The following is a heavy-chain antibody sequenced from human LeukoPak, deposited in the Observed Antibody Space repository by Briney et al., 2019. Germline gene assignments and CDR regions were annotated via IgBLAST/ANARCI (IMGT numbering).Heavy chain of an antibody. J-gene: IGHJ4*02. V-gene: IGHV1-69*04. D-gene: IGHD3-3*01. Sequence: GASVKVSCKASGGTFSSYAISWVRQAPGQGLEWMGRIIPILGIANYAQKFQGRVTITADKSTSTAYMELSSLRSEDTAVYYCARDHQHTYYDFWSGRAIMYYFDYWGQGALVTVSS. CDR2: IIPILGIA. CDR3: ARDHQHTYYDFWSGRAIMYYFDY. CDR1: GGTFSSYA.